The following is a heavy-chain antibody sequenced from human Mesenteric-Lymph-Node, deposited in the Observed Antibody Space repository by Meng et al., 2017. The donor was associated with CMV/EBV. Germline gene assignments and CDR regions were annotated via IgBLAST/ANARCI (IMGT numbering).Heavy chain of an antibody. J-gene: IGHJ6*02. Sequence: SVKVSCKASGGTFTNFAIIWVRQAPGQGLEWMGGFIPKMETGHYAQNFQGRVTMTRDTSTSTVYMELSSLRSEDTAVYYCARSRSVDTAMVDYGMDVWGQGTTVTVSS. CDR2: FIPKMETG. V-gene: IGHV1-69*05. CDR3: ARSRSVDTAMVDYGMDV. CDR1: GGTFTNFA. D-gene: IGHD5-18*01.